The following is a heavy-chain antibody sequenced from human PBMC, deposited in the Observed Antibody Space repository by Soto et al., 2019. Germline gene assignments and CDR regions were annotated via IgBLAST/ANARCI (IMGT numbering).Heavy chain of an antibody. D-gene: IGHD3-3*01. J-gene: IGHJ4*02. Sequence: QVQLVESGGGVVQPGRSLRLSCAASGFTFSSYGMHWVRQAPGKGLEWVAVISYDGSNKYYADSVKGRFTISRDNSKNARYLQMNSQGAEATDVYYCAKWSKESYVFWCAYDNYFAYWGQGTLVTVSS. CDR1: GFTFSSYG. CDR2: ISYDGSNK. CDR3: AKWSKESYVFWCAYDNYFAY. V-gene: IGHV3-30*18.